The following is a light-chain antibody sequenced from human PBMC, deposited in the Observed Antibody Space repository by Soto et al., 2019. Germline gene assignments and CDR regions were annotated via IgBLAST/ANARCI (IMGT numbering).Light chain of an antibody. CDR1: QSVSSN. CDR3: QQYNNWPPYT. V-gene: IGKV3-15*01. Sequence: EIVMTQSPATLSVSPGERATLSCRASQSVSSNLAWYQQKPGQAPRLLIYYAATRATGIPARVSGSGSGTEFTLTISSLQSEDFAVYYCQQYNNWPPYTFGQGTKLEIK. CDR2: YAA. J-gene: IGKJ2*01.